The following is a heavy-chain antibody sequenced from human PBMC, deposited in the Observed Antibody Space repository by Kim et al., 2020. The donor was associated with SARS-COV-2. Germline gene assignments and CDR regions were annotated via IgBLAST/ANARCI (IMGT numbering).Heavy chain of an antibody. D-gene: IGHD6-6*01. CDR2: IYYSGST. V-gene: IGHV4-59*13. Sequence: SETLSLTCTVSGGSISSYYWNWIRQPPGKGLEWIGYIYYSGSTNYNPSLKSRVTISVDTSKNQFSLKLSSVTAADTAVYYCARGRQLVLGGLAYWGQGTLVTVSS. CDR1: GGSISSYY. CDR3: ARGRQLVLGGLAY. J-gene: IGHJ4*02.